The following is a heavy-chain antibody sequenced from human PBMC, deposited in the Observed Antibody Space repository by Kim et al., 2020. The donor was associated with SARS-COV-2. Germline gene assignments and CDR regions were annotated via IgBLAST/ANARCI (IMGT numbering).Heavy chain of an antibody. D-gene: IGHD4-17*01. Sequence: GGSLRLSCAASGFTFSSYSMNWVRQAPGKGLEWVSYISSSSSTIYYADSVKGRFTISRDNAKNSLYLQMNSLRAEDTAVYYCARDEGRPTVTKPSSYYYGMDVWGRGPTVTVSS. V-gene: IGHV3-48*04. CDR3: ARDEGRPTVTKPSSYYYGMDV. CDR1: GFTFSSYS. J-gene: IGHJ6*02. CDR2: ISSSSSTI.